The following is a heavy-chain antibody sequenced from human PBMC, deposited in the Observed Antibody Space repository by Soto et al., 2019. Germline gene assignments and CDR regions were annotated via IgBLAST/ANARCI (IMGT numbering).Heavy chain of an antibody. V-gene: IGHV3-30-3*01. CDR1: GFSFSSYA. CDR3: ARDSYGMDV. J-gene: IGHJ6*02. Sequence: ESVGGVVQPGRSLRLSCTASGFSFSSYAMHWVRQAPGKGLEWVALISYDGNNKYYADSVKGRFTISRDNSKNTLYLQMNSLRAEDTAVYYCARDSYGMDVWGQGTTVTVSS. CDR2: ISYDGNNK.